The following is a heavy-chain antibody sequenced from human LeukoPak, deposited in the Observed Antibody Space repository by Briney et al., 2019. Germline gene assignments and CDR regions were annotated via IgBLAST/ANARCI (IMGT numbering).Heavy chain of an antibody. CDR3: ARVSLTGQLPSRVVDY. Sequence: ASVKVSCKASGYTFTSYGISWVRQAPGQGLEWLGWISAYNGNTNYAQKLQGRVTMTTDTSTSTAYMELRSLRSDDTAVYYCARVSLTGQLPSRVVDYWGQGTLVTVSS. D-gene: IGHD2-2*01. V-gene: IGHV1-18*01. CDR1: GYTFTSYG. J-gene: IGHJ4*02. CDR2: ISAYNGNT.